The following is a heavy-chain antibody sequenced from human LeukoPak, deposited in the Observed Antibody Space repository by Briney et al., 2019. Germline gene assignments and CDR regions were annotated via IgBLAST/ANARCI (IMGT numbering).Heavy chain of an antibody. CDR1: GYTFTSYD. Sequence: ASVKVSCKASGYTFTSYDINWVRQASGQGLEWVGWMNPNSGSTGYAQKFQGRVTMTRNTSIGTAYMELSSLRSDDTAVYYCAGAILGMIIRAFDPWGQGTLVTVTS. J-gene: IGHJ5*02. D-gene: IGHD3-3*01. V-gene: IGHV1-8*01. CDR2: MNPNSGST. CDR3: AGAILGMIIRAFDP.